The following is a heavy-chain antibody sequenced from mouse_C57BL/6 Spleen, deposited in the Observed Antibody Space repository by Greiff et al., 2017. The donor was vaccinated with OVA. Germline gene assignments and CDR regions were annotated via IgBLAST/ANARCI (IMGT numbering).Heavy chain of an antibody. V-gene: IGHV1-15*01. CDR1: GYTFTDYE. D-gene: IGHD2-1*01. CDR3: TSETGLLWGMDY. CDR2: IDPETGGT. Sequence: VQLQQSGAELVRPGASVTLSCKASGYTFTDYEMHWVKQTPVHGLEWIGAIDPETGGTAYNQKFKGKAILTADKSSSTAYMELRSLTSEDSAVYYCTSETGLLWGMDYWGQGTSVTVSS. J-gene: IGHJ4*01.